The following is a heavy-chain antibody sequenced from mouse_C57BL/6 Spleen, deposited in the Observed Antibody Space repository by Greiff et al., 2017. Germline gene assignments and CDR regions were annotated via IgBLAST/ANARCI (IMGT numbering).Heavy chain of an antibody. D-gene: IGHD1-1*01. CDR3: AIAEVLRLYYAMGY. CDR2: IHPSDSAT. V-gene: IGHV1-74*01. Sequence: QVQLQQPGAELVKPGASVKVSCKASGYTFTSYWMHWVKQRPGQGLEWIGRIHPSDSATNYNQKFKGKATLTVDKSSNTAYMQLSSMTPEDAAVYCCAIAEVLRLYYAMGYWGQGASVTVSS. J-gene: IGHJ4*01. CDR1: GYTFTSYW.